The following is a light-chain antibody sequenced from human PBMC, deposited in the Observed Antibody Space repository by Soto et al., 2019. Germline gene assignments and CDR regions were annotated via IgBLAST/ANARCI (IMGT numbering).Light chain of an antibody. J-gene: IGLJ2*01. CDR1: SSNVGGQDY. CDR3: CSSSASYTSA. Sequence: QSALTQPRSVSASSGQSVTISCTGTSSNVGGQDYVSWYQQNPGKDPRLMIYDATKRPSGVPYRFSGPKSGNVASLTIPGLKDEDKANWYCCSSSASYTSAFGGGTQLTAL. V-gene: IGLV2-11*01. CDR2: DAT.